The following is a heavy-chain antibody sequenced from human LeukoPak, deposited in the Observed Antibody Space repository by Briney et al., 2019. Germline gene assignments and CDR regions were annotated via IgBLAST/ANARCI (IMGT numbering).Heavy chain of an antibody. CDR3: AKAGVRYFDSSGLYAFDF. CDR1: GGSISSTSYY. Sequence: SETLSLTCAVSGGSISSTSYYWAWIRQPPGKGLEWIGTIYYSGSTYHNPSLKSRVTLSVDTSRNQFSLRLSSVDAADTTVYYCAKAGVRYFDSSGLYAFDFWGQGTTVTVSS. D-gene: IGHD3-22*01. J-gene: IGHJ3*01. CDR2: IYYSGST. V-gene: IGHV4-39*01.